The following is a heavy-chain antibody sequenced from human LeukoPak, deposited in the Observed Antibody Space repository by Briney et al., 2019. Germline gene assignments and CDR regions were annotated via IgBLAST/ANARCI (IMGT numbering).Heavy chain of an antibody. D-gene: IGHD3-22*01. CDR1: GYTFTSYY. J-gene: IGHJ4*02. V-gene: IGHV1-46*01. CDR3: ARELSYYYDSSGLFFDY. CDR2: INPSGGST. Sequence: ASVKVSCKASGYTFTSYYMHWVRQAPGQGLEWMGIINPSGGSTSYAQKFQGRVTMTRDMSTSTVYMELSSLRSEDTAVYYCARELSYYYDSSGLFFDYWGQGTLVTVSS.